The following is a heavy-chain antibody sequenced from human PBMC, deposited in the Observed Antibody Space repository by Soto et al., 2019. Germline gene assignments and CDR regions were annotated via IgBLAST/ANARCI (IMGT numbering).Heavy chain of an antibody. CDR2: ISAYNGNT. D-gene: IGHD5-12*01. V-gene: IGHV1-18*01. CDR1: GYTFTSYG. Sequence: QVQLVQSGAEVKKPGASVKVSCKASGYTFTSYGISWVRQAPGQGLEWMGWISAYNGNTNYAQKLQGRVTMTTDTSTSTAYMELSSLRSDDTAEYYCAGDLVVTTHPRYYYYGMDVWGQGTTVTVSS. CDR3: AGDLVVTTHPRYYYYGMDV. J-gene: IGHJ6*02.